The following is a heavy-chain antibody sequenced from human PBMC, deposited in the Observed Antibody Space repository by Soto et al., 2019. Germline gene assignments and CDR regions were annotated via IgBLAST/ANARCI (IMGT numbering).Heavy chain of an antibody. CDR3: ARGKDFSFFDP. D-gene: IGHD3-3*01. J-gene: IGHJ5*02. V-gene: IGHV1-8*02. Sequence: GASAKVSCKASGYTFTSYGMNWVRQATGQGLEWMGWMNPNSGNTGYAQKFQGRVTMTRNTSISTAYMELSSLRSEDTAVYYCARGKDFSFFDPWGQGTLVTVSS. CDR1: GYTFTSYG. CDR2: MNPNSGNT.